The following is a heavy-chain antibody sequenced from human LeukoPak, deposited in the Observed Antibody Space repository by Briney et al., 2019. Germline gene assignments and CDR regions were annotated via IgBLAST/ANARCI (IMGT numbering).Heavy chain of an antibody. V-gene: IGHV1-69*13. CDR3: ARDPFRIAVAGNVEYNWFDP. D-gene: IGHD6-19*01. Sequence: SVKVSCKASGGTFSSYAISWVRQAPGQGLEWMSGIIPIFGTANYAQKFQGRVTITADESTSTAYMELSSLRSEDTAVYYCARDPFRIAVAGNVEYNWFDPWGQGTLVTVSS. J-gene: IGHJ5*02. CDR1: GGTFSSYA. CDR2: IIPIFGTA.